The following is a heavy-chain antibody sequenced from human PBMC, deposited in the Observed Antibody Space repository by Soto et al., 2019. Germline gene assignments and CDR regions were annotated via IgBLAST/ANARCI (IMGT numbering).Heavy chain of an antibody. J-gene: IGHJ4*02. D-gene: IGHD2-21*01. CDR1: GFTFSNYG. Sequence: GGSLRLSCAASGFTFSNYGMHWVRQAPGKGLEWVAVIWYDGNNKYYADSVKGRFTISRDNSNNTLYVQMTSLRAEDTDVYYCARGLHSLFDYWGQGTRVTVSS. CDR3: ARGLHSLFDY. V-gene: IGHV3-33*01. CDR2: IWYDGNNK.